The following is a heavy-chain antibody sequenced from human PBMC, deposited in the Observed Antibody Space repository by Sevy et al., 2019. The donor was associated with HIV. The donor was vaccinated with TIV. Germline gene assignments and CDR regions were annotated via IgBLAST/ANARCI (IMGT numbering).Heavy chain of an antibody. CDR2: ISYDGSNK. CDR3: ARDQAREVYIAVAGTGDFDY. CDR1: GFTFSSYA. J-gene: IGHJ4*02. Sequence: GGSLRLSCAASGFTFSSYAMHWVRQAPGKGLEWVAVISYDGSNKYYADSVKGRFTISRDNSKNTLYLQMNSLRAEDTAVYYCARDQAREVYIAVAGTGDFDYWGQGTLVTVSS. D-gene: IGHD6-19*01. V-gene: IGHV3-30-3*01.